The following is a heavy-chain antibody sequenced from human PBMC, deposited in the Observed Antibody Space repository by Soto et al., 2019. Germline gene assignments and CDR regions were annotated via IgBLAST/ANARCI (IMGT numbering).Heavy chain of an antibody. CDR3: ARSLPFLEWFLQNYYYYYMDV. D-gene: IGHD3-3*02. Sequence: PGGSLRLCCAASGFTFSSYWMSGVRQAPGKGLEWVANIKQDGSEKYYVDSVKGRFTISRDNAKNSLYLQMNSLRAEDTAVYYCARSLPFLEWFLQNYYYYYMDVWGKGTTVTVSS. CDR2: IKQDGSEK. J-gene: IGHJ6*03. CDR1: GFTFSSYW. V-gene: IGHV3-7*01.